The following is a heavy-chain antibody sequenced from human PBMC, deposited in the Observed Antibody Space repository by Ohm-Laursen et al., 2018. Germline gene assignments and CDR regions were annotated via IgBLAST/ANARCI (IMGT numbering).Heavy chain of an antibody. V-gene: IGHV3-30*18. Sequence: SLRLSCAASGFTFSNYAMHWVRQAPDKGLEWVAGISSDGRDKFYADSVKGRLTISRDKFKNTLHLQMNILTTEDTAVYYCAKDSDAFESWGQGTMVTVSS. J-gene: IGHJ3*02. CDR1: GFTFSNYA. CDR3: AKDSDAFES. CDR2: ISSDGRDK.